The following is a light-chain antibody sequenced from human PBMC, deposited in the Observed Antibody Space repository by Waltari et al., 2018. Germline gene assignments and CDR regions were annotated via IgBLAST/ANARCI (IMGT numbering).Light chain of an antibody. CDR3: QQRSNWPRT. CDR1: QSVSSY. V-gene: IGKV3-11*01. CDR2: DAS. Sequence: EIVLTQSPATLSLSPGERATLSCRASQSVSSYLAWYQQKPGQAPRLLIYDASNRATGIPARFSCSGSETDFTLTISSLEPEDFAVYYCQQRSNWPRTFGQGTKLEI. J-gene: IGKJ2*01.